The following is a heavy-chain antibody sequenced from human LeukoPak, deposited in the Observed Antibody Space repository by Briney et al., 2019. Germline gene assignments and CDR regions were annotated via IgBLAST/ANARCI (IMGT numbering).Heavy chain of an antibody. J-gene: IGHJ4*02. V-gene: IGHV3-21*01. CDR1: GFTFSSYS. Sequence: GGSLRLSCAGSGFTFSSYSMNRVRQAPGKGLEWVSSISSSSSYIYYADSVKGRFTISRDNAKNSLYLQMNSLRAEDTAVYYCARGTWDIYDSSGYYLGLWGQGTLVTVSS. D-gene: IGHD3-22*01. CDR3: ARGTWDIYDSSGYYLGL. CDR2: ISSSSSYI.